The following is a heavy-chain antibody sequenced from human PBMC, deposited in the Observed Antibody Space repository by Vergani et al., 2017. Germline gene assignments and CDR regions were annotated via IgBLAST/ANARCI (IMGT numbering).Heavy chain of an antibody. V-gene: IGHV3-48*03. Sequence: EVQLVESGGGLVQPGGSLRLSCAASGFTFSSYEMNWVRQAPGKGLEWVSYISSSGSTIYYADSVKGRFTISRDNAKNSLYLQMNSLRAEDTAVYFCAREMTYDTFDIWGQGTMVTVS. D-gene: IGHD2-21*02. J-gene: IGHJ3*02. CDR2: ISSSGSTI. CDR3: AREMTYDTFDI. CDR1: GFTFSSYE.